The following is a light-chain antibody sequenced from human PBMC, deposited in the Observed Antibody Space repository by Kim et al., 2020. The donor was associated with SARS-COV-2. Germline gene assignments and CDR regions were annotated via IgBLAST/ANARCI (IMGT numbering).Light chain of an antibody. CDR3: LLSYTTEGV. Sequence: TGHYASWLQQKPGQAPKTQISDSNKNQAWTPARFSGSVLGGKAVLTLSGAQPEDEADYYCLLSYTTEGVFGGGTQLTVL. CDR2: DSN. J-gene: IGLJ7*01. CDR1: TGHY. V-gene: IGLV7-46*01.